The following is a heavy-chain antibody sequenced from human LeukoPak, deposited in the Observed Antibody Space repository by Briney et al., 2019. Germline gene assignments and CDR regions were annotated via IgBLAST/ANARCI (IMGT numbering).Heavy chain of an antibody. CDR1: GFTFSAYV. CDR2: ISNDGSDK. CDR3: ARGTYYYDTRGYYSGGLDY. J-gene: IGHJ4*02. V-gene: IGHV3-30*03. D-gene: IGHD3-22*01. Sequence: PGGSLRLSCAASGFTFSAYVMTWVRQAPGKGLECVAVISNDGSDKYYPDSVKGRFTVSRDTSENTLYLQLNSLRAEDTAVYHCARGTYYYDTRGYYSGGLDYWGQGTLVTVSS.